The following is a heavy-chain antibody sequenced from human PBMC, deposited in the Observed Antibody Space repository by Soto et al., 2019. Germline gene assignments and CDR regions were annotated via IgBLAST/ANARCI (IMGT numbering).Heavy chain of an antibody. CDR2: IYYSGST. CDR3: ARQRWAEEYSGYEQDYYYYYGMDV. D-gene: IGHD5-12*01. V-gene: IGHV4-39*01. CDR1: GGSISSSSYY. Sequence: TSETLSLTCTVSGGSISSSSYYWGWIRQPPGKGLEWIGSIYYSGSTYYNPSLKSRVTISVDTSKNQFSLKLSSVTAADTAVYYCARQRWAEEYSGYEQDYYYYYGMDVWGQGTTVTVSS. J-gene: IGHJ6*02.